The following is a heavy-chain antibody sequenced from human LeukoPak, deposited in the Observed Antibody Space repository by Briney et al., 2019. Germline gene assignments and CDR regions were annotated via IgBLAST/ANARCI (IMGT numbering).Heavy chain of an antibody. V-gene: IGHV3-21*01. Sequence: GGSLRLSCTASGLTFSTSGFNWVRQAPGKGLEWVASIGPTGSDRYYADSVKGRFTISRDNAKNSLYLQMNSLRAEDTAVYYCARVRVVVTAAIDYWGQGTLVTVSS. J-gene: IGHJ4*02. CDR1: GLTFSTSG. D-gene: IGHD2-21*02. CDR3: ARVRVVVTAAIDY. CDR2: IGPTGSDR.